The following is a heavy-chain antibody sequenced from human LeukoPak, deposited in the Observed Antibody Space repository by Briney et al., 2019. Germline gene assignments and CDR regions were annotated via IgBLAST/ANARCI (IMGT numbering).Heavy chain of an antibody. J-gene: IGHJ3*02. Sequence: ASVKVSCKASGYTFTSNDLNWVRQATGQGLEWMGWMNPNRGKTGYAQRFQGRVTMTRGTSINTAYMELSSLRSEDTAIYYCAKYSSDVDGFNIWGQGTMVTVSS. CDR1: GYTFTSND. CDR2: MNPNRGKT. D-gene: IGHD6-25*01. V-gene: IGHV1-8*01. CDR3: AKYSSDVDGFNI.